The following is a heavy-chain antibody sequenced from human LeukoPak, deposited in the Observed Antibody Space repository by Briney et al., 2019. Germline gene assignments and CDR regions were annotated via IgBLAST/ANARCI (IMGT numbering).Heavy chain of an antibody. Sequence: ASVKVSCKASGYTFTGYYMHWVRQAPGQGLEWMGWINPDSGGTNYAQKFQGRVTMTRDTSISTAYMELSSLRSDDTAVYYCARDGDTAMVRSSSGHDYWGQGTLVTVSS. J-gene: IGHJ4*02. V-gene: IGHV1-2*02. D-gene: IGHD5-18*01. CDR3: ARDGDTAMVRSSSGHDY. CDR1: GYTFTGYY. CDR2: INPDSGGT.